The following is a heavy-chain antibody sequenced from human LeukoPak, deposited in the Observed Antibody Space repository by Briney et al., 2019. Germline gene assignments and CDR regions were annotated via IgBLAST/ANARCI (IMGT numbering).Heavy chain of an antibody. CDR2: INQDGSAE. CDR1: GFTFRSVW. CDR3: VRVANWDLDY. V-gene: IGHV3-7*05. Sequence: GGSLRLSCAASGFTFRSVWMTWGRQAPGKGLEWVANINQDGSAEYYVDSVRGRFTISRDDAKNSLSLQMNSLRGEDTAVYYCVRVANWDLDYWGQGTLVTVSS. D-gene: IGHD1-1*01. J-gene: IGHJ4*02.